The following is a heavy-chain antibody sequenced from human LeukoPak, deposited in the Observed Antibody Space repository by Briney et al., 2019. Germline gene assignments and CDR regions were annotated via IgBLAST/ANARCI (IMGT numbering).Heavy chain of an antibody. V-gene: IGHV4-30-4*01. D-gene: IGHD2-2*01. J-gene: IGHJ6*02. Sequence: SETLSLTCTVSGGSISSGDYYWSWIRQPSGKGLEWIGYIYYSGSTYYNPSLKSRVTISVDTSKNQFSLKLSSVTAADTAVYYCARTRDANAYYYYYGMGVWGQGTTVTVSS. CDR2: IYYSGST. CDR1: GGSISSGDYY. CDR3: ARTRDANAYYYYYGMGV.